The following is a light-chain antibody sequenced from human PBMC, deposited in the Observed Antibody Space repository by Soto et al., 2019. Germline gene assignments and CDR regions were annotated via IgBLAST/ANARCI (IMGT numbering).Light chain of an antibody. CDR3: SLYTRSSALQV. V-gene: IGLV2-14*01. J-gene: IGLJ1*01. CDR1: ISDFVVYNY. CDR2: GVS. Sequence: QSVLTQPASVSGSPGQSITISCTGTISDFVVYNYVSWYQQHPGKAPKLMNYGVSNRPSGVSNRFSGSKSGNTASLTISGLQAEDEADYYCSLYTRSSALQVFGTGPKVTVL.